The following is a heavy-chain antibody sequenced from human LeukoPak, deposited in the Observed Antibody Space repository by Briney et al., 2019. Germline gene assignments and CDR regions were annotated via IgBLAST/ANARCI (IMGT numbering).Heavy chain of an antibody. J-gene: IGHJ3*02. CDR1: GFTFSSYA. CDR3: ARSIRAFDI. Sequence: GGSLRLSCAASGFTFSSYAMHWVRQAPGKGLEWVAVISYDGSNKYYADSVKGRFTISRDNSKNTLYLQMNSLRAEDTAVYYCARSIRAFDIWGQGTMVTVSS. D-gene: IGHD2/OR15-2a*01. V-gene: IGHV3-30*04. CDR2: ISYDGSNK.